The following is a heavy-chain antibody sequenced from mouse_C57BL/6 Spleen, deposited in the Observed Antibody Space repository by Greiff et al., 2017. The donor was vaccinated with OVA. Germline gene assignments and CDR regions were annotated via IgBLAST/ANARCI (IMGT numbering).Heavy chain of an antibody. D-gene: IGHD3-1*01. J-gene: IGHJ4*01. V-gene: IGHV1-52*01. Sequence: VKLQQPGAELVRPGSSVKLSCKASGYTFTSYWMHWVKQRPIQGLEWIGNIDPSDSETHYNQKFKDKATLTVDKSSSTAYMQLSSLTSEDSAVYYCAREGSTRSQMDYWGQGTSVTVSS. CDR2: IDPSDSET. CDR3: AREGSTRSQMDY. CDR1: GYTFTSYW.